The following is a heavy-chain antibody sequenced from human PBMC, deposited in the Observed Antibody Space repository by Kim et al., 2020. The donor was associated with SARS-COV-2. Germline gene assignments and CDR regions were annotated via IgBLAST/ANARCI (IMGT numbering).Heavy chain of an antibody. J-gene: IGHJ5*02. CDR1: GDSITSYY. D-gene: IGHD2-21*01. V-gene: IGHV4-59*08. CDR2: IHSSGSA. CDR3: VRHGDRTAPSTIHDWFDP. Sequence: SETLSLTCTVSGDSITSYYWSWVRLPPGRGLEWIGCIHSSGSAHSAPSLKSRVTISLDTSKNQFSLRLSSVTAADTAMYYCVRHGDRTAPSTIHDWFDP.